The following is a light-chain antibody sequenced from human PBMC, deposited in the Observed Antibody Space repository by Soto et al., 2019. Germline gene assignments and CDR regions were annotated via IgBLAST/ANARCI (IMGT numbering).Light chain of an antibody. Sequence: QSALTQPASVSGSPGQSITISCTGTSIDVGHPYNYVSWYQQYPGKAPKLLILGVSNRPSGISGRFSGSKSGNTASLTISGLPPEDEADYYCMSYIASTTTHWVLGGGTKLTVL. V-gene: IGLV2-14*03. CDR2: GVS. CDR3: MSYIASTTTHWV. CDR1: SIDVGHPYNY. J-gene: IGLJ3*02.